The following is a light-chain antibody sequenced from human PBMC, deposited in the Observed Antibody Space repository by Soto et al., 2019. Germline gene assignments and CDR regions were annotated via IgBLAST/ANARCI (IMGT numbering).Light chain of an antibody. CDR3: AAWDDSLSVV. CDR2: RNN. J-gene: IGLJ2*01. V-gene: IGLV1-47*01. CDR1: SFNVGSNY. Sequence: QSVLTQPPSASGTPGQRVTISCSGSSFNVGSNYVYWYQQLPGTAPKLLIYRNNQRPSGVPDRFSGSKSGTSASLAISGLRSEDEADYYCAAWDDSLSVVFGGGTKLTVL.